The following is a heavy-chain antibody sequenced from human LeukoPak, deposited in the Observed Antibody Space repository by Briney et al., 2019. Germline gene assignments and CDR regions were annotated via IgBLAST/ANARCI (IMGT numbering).Heavy chain of an antibody. V-gene: IGHV3-33*01. CDR1: GFTFSSYG. J-gene: IGHJ4*02. D-gene: IGHD5-12*01. Sequence: GRSLRLSCAASGFTFSSYGIHWVRQAPGKGLEWVAFIWYDGSNKYYADSVKGRFTISRDNAKNTVFLEMNSLRDEDTAVYYCARSSGYGVADYWGQGTLVTVSS. CDR2: IWYDGSNK. CDR3: ARSSGYGVADY.